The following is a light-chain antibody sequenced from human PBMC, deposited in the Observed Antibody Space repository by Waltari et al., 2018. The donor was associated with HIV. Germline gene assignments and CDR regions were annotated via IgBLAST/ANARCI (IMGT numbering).Light chain of an antibody. CDR2: YVT. J-gene: IGLJ2*01. CDR1: SIEAGDYKY. V-gene: IGLV2-11*01. Sequence: SALTQPSSVSGSPGQSVTISCNGNSIEAGDYKYVSWYQDHPGKAPKLIIHYVTARPSVVPDRFSGSKSGNSASLTISGLQAEDEADYFCCSHACTSSFVIFGGGTKLTVL. CDR3: CSHACTSSFVI.